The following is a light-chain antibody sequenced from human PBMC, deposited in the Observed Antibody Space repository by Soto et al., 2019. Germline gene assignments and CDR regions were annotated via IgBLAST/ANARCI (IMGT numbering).Light chain of an antibody. V-gene: IGLV2-14*01. CDR1: SSDVGGYNY. CDR2: EVS. CDR3: SSYTSSSPYV. Sequence: QSVLTQPASVSGSPGQSITISCTGTSSDVGGYNYVSWYQQHPGKAPKLMIYEVSNRPSGVSSRFSGSKSGNTASLTISGLQAEDEADYYCSSYTSSSPYVFGTGTKGTVL. J-gene: IGLJ1*01.